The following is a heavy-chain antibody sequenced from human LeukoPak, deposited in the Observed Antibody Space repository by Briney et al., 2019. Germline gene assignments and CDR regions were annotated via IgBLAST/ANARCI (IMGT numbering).Heavy chain of an antibody. CDR2: IYYSGST. V-gene: IGHV4-59*01. D-gene: IGHD6-13*01. J-gene: IGHJ5*02. Sequence: SETLSLTCTVSGGSISSYYWSWIRQPPGKGLEWIGYIYYSGSTNHNPSLKSRVTISVDTSKNQFSLKLSSVTAADTAVYYCARGGIEFDPWGQGTLVTVSS. CDR3: ARGGIEFDP. CDR1: GGSISSYY.